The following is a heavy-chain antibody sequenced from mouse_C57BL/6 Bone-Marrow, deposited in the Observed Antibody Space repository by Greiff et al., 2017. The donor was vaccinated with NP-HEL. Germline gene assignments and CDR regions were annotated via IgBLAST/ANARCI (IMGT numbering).Heavy chain of an antibody. J-gene: IGHJ4*01. D-gene: IGHD2-2*01. CDR1: GYSITSDY. CDR2: IRYSGST. CDR3: ARSPLWLRRNYYAMDY. V-gene: IGHV3-8*01. Sequence: EVQLQESGPGLAKPSQTLSLTCSVTGYSITSDYWNWIRKFPGNKLEYMGYIRYSGSTYYNPSLKSRISITRDTSKNQYYLQLKSVTTEDTATYYCARSPLWLRRNYYAMDYWGQGTSVTVSS.